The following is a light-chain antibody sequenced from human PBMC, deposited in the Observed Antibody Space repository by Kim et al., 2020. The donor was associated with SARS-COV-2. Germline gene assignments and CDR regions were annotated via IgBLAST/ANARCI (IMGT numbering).Light chain of an antibody. J-gene: IGLJ2*01. Sequence: QSALTQPASVSGSPGQSITISCTGTSSDVGGYNYVSWYQQHPGKAPKLMIYDVSNRPSGVSNRFSGSKSDDTASLTISGLQAEDEADYYCSSYTSSSGVFGGGTQLTVL. CDR1: SSDVGGYNY. V-gene: IGLV2-14*03. CDR3: SSYTSSSGV. CDR2: DVS.